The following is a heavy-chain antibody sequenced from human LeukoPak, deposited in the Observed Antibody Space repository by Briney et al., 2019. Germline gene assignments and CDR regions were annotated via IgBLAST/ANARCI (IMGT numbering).Heavy chain of an antibody. Sequence: SGGSLRLSCAAYGFTFRSYTMNWVRHTPGKGLEWVSSISSSTTYIHYRDSVKGRFTISRDNANNSLYLEMHSLRDEDTAVYYRARDGEFWLGYYDSWGQGTLVTVSS. V-gene: IGHV3-21*01. CDR1: GFTFRSYT. D-gene: IGHD3-3*01. CDR2: ISSSTTYI. J-gene: IGHJ4*02. CDR3: ARDGEFWLGYYDS.